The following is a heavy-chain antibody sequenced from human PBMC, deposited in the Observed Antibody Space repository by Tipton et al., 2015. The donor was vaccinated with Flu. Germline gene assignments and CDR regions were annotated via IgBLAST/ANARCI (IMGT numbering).Heavy chain of an antibody. CDR3: ATLTADDY. Sequence: QLVQSGGGLVQPGGSLRLSCAASGFTFSNYEMNWVRQAPGKGLEWLSYISSGASTISYADSVRGRFTISRDNAKNSPYLQLNSLRAEDTALYYCATLTADDYWGQGDVVTVSS. CDR2: ISSGASTI. V-gene: IGHV3-48*03. CDR1: GFTFSNYE. J-gene: IGHJ4*02. D-gene: IGHD7-27*01.